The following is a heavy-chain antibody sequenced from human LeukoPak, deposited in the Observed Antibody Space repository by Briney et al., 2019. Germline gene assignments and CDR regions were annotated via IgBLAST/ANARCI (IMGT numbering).Heavy chain of an antibody. Sequence: PSETLSLTCTVSGYSISSGYYWGWIRQPPGKGLEWIGYIYYSGSTNYNPSLKSRVTISVDTSKNQFSLKLSSVTAADTAVYYCVRGRGYSYVDYWGQGTLVTVSS. CDR3: VRGRGYSYVDY. CDR1: GYSISSGYY. D-gene: IGHD5-18*01. V-gene: IGHV4-61*01. CDR2: IYYSGST. J-gene: IGHJ4*02.